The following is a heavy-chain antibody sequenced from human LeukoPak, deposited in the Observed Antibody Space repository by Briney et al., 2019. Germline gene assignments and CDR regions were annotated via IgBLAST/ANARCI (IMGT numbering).Heavy chain of an antibody. CDR2: TYYTSRWNN. D-gene: IGHD1-26*01. CDR1: GDSVSSNSVA. J-gene: IGHJ4*02. CDR3: ARDDMGANDY. V-gene: IGHV6-1*01. Sequence: SQTLSLTCAISGDSVSSNSVAWNWIRQSPSRGLEWLGRTYYTSRWNNDYAVSVKSRMTINPDTSKNQFSLQLNSVTPEDTAVYYYARDDMGANDYWGQGTLVTVSS.